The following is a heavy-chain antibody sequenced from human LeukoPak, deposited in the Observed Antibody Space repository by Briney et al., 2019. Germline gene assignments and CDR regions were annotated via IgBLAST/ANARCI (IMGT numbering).Heavy chain of an antibody. D-gene: IGHD6-19*01. V-gene: IGHV3-7*01. CDR3: ARETHLYSSGWSDSYYYYIDV. J-gene: IGHJ6*03. Sequence: GGSLRLSCAASGFTFSSYWMSWVRQAPGKGLEWVANIKQDGSEKYYVDSVKGRFTISRDNAKNSLYLQMNSLRAEDTAVYYCARETHLYSSGWSDSYYYYIDVWGKGTTVTVSS. CDR1: GFTFSSYW. CDR2: IKQDGSEK.